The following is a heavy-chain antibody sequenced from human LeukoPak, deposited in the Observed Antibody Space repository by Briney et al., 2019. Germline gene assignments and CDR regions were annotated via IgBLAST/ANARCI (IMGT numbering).Heavy chain of an antibody. CDR1: GFAVRSNY. D-gene: IGHD1-26*01. J-gene: IGHJ4*02. V-gene: IGHV3-53*01. CDR2: INSGDST. Sequence: GGSLRLSCATSGFAVRSNYMSWVRQSPGKGLEWVSLINSGDSTYYADSVKGRFTISRDTSKNTLFLQMNNLRAEDTAVYYCAREVRVGPTRAFDFWGQGTLVTVSS. CDR3: AREVRVGPTRAFDF.